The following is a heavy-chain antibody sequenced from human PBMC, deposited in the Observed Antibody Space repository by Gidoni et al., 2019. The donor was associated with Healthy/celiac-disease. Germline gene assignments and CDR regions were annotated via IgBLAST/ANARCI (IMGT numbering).Heavy chain of an antibody. J-gene: IGHJ6*03. Sequence: QLQLQASGPGLVKPSETLSLTCTVSDGPIRSSSYYWGWIRQPPGKGLEWIGSIYYSGSTSYNPSLKSRVTISVDTSKNQFSLKLSSVTATDTAVYYCARRQGQLLVDYYMDVWGKGTTVTVSS. CDR1: DGPIRSSSYY. V-gene: IGHV4-39*01. D-gene: IGHD2-2*01. CDR3: ARRQGQLLVDYYMDV. CDR2: IYYSGST.